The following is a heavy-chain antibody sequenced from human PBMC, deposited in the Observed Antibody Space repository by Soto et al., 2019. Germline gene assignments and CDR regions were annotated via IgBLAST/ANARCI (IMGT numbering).Heavy chain of an antibody. J-gene: IGHJ4*02. CDR1: GFTFSRYG. CDR2: IWYDGSNK. CDR3: ASDDDYYDSSVS. V-gene: IGHV3-33*01. Sequence: QVQLVESGGGVVQPGRSLRLSCAASGFTFSRYGMYWVRQAPGKGLEWVAVIWYDGSNKYYADSVKGRFTVSRDNSKNTLHLQMNSLRAEDTAVYYCASDDDYYDSSVSWGQGTLVTVSS. D-gene: IGHD3-22*01.